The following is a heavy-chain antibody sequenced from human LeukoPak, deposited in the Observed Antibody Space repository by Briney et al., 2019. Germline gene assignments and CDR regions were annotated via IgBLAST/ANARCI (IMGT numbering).Heavy chain of an antibody. J-gene: IGHJ4*02. CDR3: ARGGCGRDCSGGSCYSYDY. CDR1: GDSVSSNSAA. V-gene: IGHV6-1*01. CDR2: TYYRSKWYN. D-gene: IGHD2-15*01. Sequence: SQTLSLTCAISGDSVSSNSAAWNWIRQSPSRGLEWLGRTYYRSKWYNDYAVSVKSRITINPDTSKNQFSLQLNSVTPEDTAVYYCARGGCGRDCSGGSCYSYDYWGQGTLVTVSS.